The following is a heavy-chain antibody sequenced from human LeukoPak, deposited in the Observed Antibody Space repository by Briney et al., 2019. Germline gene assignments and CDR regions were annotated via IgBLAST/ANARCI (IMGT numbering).Heavy chain of an antibody. CDR1: GFSFGTYA. D-gene: IGHD3-10*01. V-gene: IGHV3-30*01. J-gene: IGHJ4*02. Sequence: GGSLRLSCTASGFSFGTYAMHWVRLAPGKGFEWVAVISSDASITIYPDSMRGRFTISRDNSKNTLYLDMNNLRGEDTALYFCARDPIGGRPDYLDYWGQGTLVTVSS. CDR3: ARDPIGGRPDYLDY. CDR2: ISSDASIT.